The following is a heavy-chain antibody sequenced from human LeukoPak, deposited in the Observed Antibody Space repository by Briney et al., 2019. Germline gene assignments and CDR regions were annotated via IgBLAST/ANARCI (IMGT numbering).Heavy chain of an antibody. CDR2: INHSGST. V-gene: IGHV4-34*01. Sequence: SETLSLTCAVYGGSFSGYYWSWIRQPPGEGLEWIGEINHSGSTNYNPSLKSRVTISVDTSKNQFSLKLSSVTAADTAVYYCARADRRGYCSGGSCYWHYYYGMDVWGQGTTVTVSS. D-gene: IGHD2-15*01. CDR3: ARADRRGYCSGGSCYWHYYYGMDV. CDR1: GGSFSGYY. J-gene: IGHJ6*02.